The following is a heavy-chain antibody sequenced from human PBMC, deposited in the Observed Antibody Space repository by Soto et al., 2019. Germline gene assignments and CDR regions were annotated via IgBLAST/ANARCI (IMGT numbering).Heavy chain of an antibody. CDR1: GFTFDDYA. CDR2: ISRNSGSI. Sequence: EVQLVESGGGLVQPGRSLRLSCAASGFTFDDYAMHWVRQAPGKGLEWVSGISRNSGSIGYADSVKGRFTISRDNAKNSLYLQMNSLRAEDTALYYCAKDRGYCSGGSCYLVGPDYWGQGTLVTVSS. D-gene: IGHD2-15*01. J-gene: IGHJ4*02. CDR3: AKDRGYCSGGSCYLVGPDY. V-gene: IGHV3-9*01.